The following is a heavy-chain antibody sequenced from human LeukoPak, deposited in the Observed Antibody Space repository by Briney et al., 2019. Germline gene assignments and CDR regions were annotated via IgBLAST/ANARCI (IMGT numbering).Heavy chain of an antibody. D-gene: IGHD3-22*01. V-gene: IGHV1-18*01. CDR2: ISPYNGNT. Sequence: GASVKVSCKASGYTFTSHGISWVRQAPGQGLEWMTWISPYNGNTNYAQNFQGRVTMTIDTSTSTAYMELRSLRSDDTAVYYCARDSSLTYYYDSSGYPEYFQHWGQGTLVTVSS. CDR3: ARDSSLTYYYDSSGYPEYFQH. CDR1: GYTFTSHG. J-gene: IGHJ1*01.